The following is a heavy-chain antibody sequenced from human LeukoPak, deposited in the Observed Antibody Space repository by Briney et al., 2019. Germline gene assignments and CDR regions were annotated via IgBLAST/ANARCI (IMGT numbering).Heavy chain of an antibody. CDR1: GYSFTDHS. J-gene: IGHJ4*02. CDR2: INPKNGDT. D-gene: IGHD2-8*01. CDR3: AMILYATGSPTYYLDY. V-gene: IGHV1-2*02. Sequence: APVKISCTASGYSFTDHSMHWVRQTPGQGLEWMGWINPKNGDTNYAQNFQGRVTMTRDTSISTVYMEVSWLRSDDTAVYYCAMILYATGSPTYYLDYWGQGTLVTVSP.